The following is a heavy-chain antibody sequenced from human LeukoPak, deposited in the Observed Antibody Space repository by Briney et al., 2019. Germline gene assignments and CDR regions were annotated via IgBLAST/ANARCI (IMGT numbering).Heavy chain of an antibody. V-gene: IGHV4-59*01. D-gene: IGHD2-2*01. Sequence: SETLSHTCTVSGGSISSYYWNWIRQPPGKALEWIGYIYYSGSTNYNPSLESRVTISVDTSKNQFSLKLSSVTAADAAVYYCARGCSSTSCDPYYYYAMDVWGQGTTVTVSS. J-gene: IGHJ6*02. CDR1: GGSISSYY. CDR3: ARGCSSTSCDPYYYYAMDV. CDR2: IYYSGST.